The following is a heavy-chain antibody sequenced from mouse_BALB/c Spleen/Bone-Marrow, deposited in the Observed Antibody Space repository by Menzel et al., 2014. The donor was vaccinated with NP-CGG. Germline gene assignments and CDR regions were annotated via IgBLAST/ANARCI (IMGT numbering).Heavy chain of an antibody. CDR2: INPDSSTI. D-gene: IGHD2-3*01. CDR3: ARLGYYGGFAY. J-gene: IGHJ3*01. V-gene: IGHV4-1*02. CDR1: GFDFSGFW. Sequence: EVQLQQSGGGLVQPGRSLKLSCAASGFDFSGFWMGWVRQAPGKGLEWIGEINPDSSTINYTPSLKDRFIISRDNAKXTLYLQMSKVRSEDTALYYCARLGYYGGFAYWGQGTLVTVSA.